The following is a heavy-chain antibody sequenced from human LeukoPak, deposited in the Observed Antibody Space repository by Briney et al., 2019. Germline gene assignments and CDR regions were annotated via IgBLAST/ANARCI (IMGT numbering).Heavy chain of an antibody. J-gene: IGHJ4*02. Sequence: GGSLRLSCAASGLTFSSYSMNWVRQAPGKGLEWVSYISSSSSTIYYADSVKSRFTISRDNAKNSLYLQMNSLRAEDTAVYYCARVGLYYGFWSGPLDYWGQGTLVTVSS. CDR2: ISSSSSTI. CDR1: GLTFSSYS. CDR3: ARVGLYYGFWSGPLDY. V-gene: IGHV3-48*01. D-gene: IGHD3-3*01.